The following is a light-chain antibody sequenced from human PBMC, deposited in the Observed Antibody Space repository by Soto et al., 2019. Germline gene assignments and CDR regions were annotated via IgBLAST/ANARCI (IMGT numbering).Light chain of an antibody. Sequence: ETVSTPSPATLSLSPGERATLSCRASQSVSSSYVAWYQQKPGQAPRLLIYGASSRATGIPDRFSGSGSGTDFTLTISRLEPEDFAVYYCQQYGSSGTFGQGTKVDIK. CDR1: QSVSSSY. V-gene: IGKV3-20*01. CDR2: GAS. J-gene: IGKJ1*01. CDR3: QQYGSSGT.